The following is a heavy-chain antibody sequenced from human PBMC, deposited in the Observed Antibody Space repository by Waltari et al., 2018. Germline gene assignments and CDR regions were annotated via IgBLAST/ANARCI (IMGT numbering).Heavy chain of an antibody. V-gene: IGHV3-48*03. Sequence: EVQLAESGGALVKPGGFLRLSCAASGFTFRSHEMIWVRRAPGKGLEWVSYISSTGNTIYYADSVQGRFTSSRDNAKNSLYLQMDSLRAEDTGIYYCARDSGSASFYLDHWGQGTLVTVSS. CDR2: ISSTGNTI. CDR3: ARDSGSASFYLDH. J-gene: IGHJ4*02. CDR1: GFTFRSHE. D-gene: IGHD5-12*01.